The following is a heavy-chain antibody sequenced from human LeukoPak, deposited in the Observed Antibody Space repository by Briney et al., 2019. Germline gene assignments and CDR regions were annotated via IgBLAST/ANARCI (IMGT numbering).Heavy chain of an antibody. CDR1: GGSFSGYY. D-gene: IGHD4-23*01. Sequence: SETLSLTCAVYGGSFSGYYWSWIRQPPGKGLEWIGEINHNGSTNYNPSLKSRVTISVDTSKNQFSLKLSSVTAADTAVYYCARGGYGGNRIRDWGQGTLVTVSS. CDR2: INHNGST. CDR3: ARGGYGGNRIRD. J-gene: IGHJ4*02. V-gene: IGHV4-34*01.